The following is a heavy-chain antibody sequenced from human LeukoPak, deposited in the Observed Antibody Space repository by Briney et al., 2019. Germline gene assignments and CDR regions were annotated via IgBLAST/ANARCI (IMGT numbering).Heavy chain of an antibody. V-gene: IGHV3-30*04. CDR3: ARTRYSSSWEVNFDY. D-gene: IGHD6-13*01. J-gene: IGHJ4*02. CDR1: GFTFSSYA. Sequence: GRSLRLSCAASGFTFSSYAMHWVRQAPGKGLEWVAVISYDGSNKYYADSVKGRFTISRDNSKNTLYLQMSRLRAEDTAVYYCARTRYSSSWEVNFDYWGQGTLVTVSS. CDR2: ISYDGSNK.